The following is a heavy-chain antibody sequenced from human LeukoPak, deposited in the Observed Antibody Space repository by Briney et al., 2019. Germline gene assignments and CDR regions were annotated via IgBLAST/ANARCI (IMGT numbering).Heavy chain of an antibody. CDR1: GFTFSSYW. V-gene: IGHV3-21*01. Sequence: GGSLRLSCAASGFTFSSYWMHWVRQAPGKGLEWVSFITSSRSVINYADSVKGRFTISRDNAKNSLYLQMNSLRAEDTAVYYCARDRGRSGYIFGLIDYWGQGTLVTVSS. CDR2: ITSSRSVI. D-gene: IGHD5-12*01. J-gene: IGHJ4*02. CDR3: ARDRGRSGYIFGLIDY.